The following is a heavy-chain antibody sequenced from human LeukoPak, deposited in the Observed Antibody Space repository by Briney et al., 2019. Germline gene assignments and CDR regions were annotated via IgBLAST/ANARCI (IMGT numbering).Heavy chain of an antibody. CDR1: GFTFSSYA. CDR3: VRDRGYCSGGTCYALWDY. Sequence: GGSLRLSCAASGFTFSSYAMTWVRQAPGKGLEWVAHIKEDGGEKHYVDPVKGRFTISRDNAKNSLYLQMNSLRAEDTAMYYCVRDRGYCSGGTCYALWDYWGQGTLATVSS. CDR2: IKEDGGEK. J-gene: IGHJ4*02. D-gene: IGHD2-15*01. V-gene: IGHV3-7*01.